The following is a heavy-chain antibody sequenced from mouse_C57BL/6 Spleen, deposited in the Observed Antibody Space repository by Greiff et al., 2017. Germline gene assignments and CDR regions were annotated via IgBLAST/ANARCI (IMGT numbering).Heavy chain of an antibody. D-gene: IGHD1-1*02. Sequence: EVKVVESGGGLVQPGGSLKLSCAASGFTFSDYGMAWVRQAPRKGPEWVAFISNLAYSIYYADTVTGRFTISRENAKNPLYLEMSSLRSEDTAMYYCARRDYSYYAMDYWGQGTSVTVSS. CDR1: GFTFSDYG. V-gene: IGHV5-15*01. J-gene: IGHJ4*01. CDR3: ARRDYSYYAMDY. CDR2: ISNLAYSI.